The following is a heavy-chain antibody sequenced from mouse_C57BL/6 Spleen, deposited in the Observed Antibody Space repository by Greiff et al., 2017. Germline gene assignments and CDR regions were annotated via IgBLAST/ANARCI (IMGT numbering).Heavy chain of an antibody. D-gene: IGHD1-1*01. CDR1: GYAFSSSW. J-gene: IGHJ2*01. V-gene: IGHV1-82*01. CDR3: ARSYGSGYDY. Sequence: VQLQQSGPELVKPGASVKISCKASGYAFSSSWMNWVKQRPGKGLEWIGRICPGDGDTNYNGKFKGKATLTADKSSSTAYMQISSLTSEDSAVYFCARSYGSGYDYWGQGTTLTVSS. CDR2: ICPGDGDT.